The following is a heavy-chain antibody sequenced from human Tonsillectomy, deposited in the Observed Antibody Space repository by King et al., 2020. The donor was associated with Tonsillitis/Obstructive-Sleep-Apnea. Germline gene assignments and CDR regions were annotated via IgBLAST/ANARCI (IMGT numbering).Heavy chain of an antibody. D-gene: IGHD6-6*01. Sequence: VQLVESGGGLVQPGGSLRLSCAASGFTFDDYAMHWVRQAPGKGLEWVSGISWNSGSIGYADSVKGRFTISRDNAKNSLYLQMNSLRAEETALYYCAKELSSAWLDQYYMDVWGKGTTVTVSS. V-gene: IGHV3-9*01. CDR3: AKELSSAWLDQYYMDV. CDR1: GFTFDDYA. J-gene: IGHJ6*03. CDR2: ISWNSGSI.